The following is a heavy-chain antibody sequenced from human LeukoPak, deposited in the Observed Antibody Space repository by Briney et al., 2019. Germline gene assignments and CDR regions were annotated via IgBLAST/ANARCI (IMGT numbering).Heavy chain of an antibody. CDR1: GFTFDDYA. J-gene: IGHJ4*02. CDR3: AKDPSGSYYGNPDY. CDR2: ISWNSRSI. Sequence: GRSLRLSCAASGFTFDDYAMHWVRQAPGKGLEWVSGISWNSRSIGYADSVKGRSTISRDNAKNSLYLQMNSLRAEDTALYYCAKDPSGSYYGNPDYWGQGTLVTVSS. D-gene: IGHD1-26*01. V-gene: IGHV3-9*01.